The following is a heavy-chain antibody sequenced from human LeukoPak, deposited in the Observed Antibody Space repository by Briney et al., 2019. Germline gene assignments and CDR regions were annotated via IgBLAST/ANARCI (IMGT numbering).Heavy chain of an antibody. CDR3: AKSNGYGLIDI. D-gene: IGHD3-10*01. Sequence: SETLSLTCAVSGGSISSSNWWSWVRQPPGKGLEWIGNIFYTGSTYYSPSLKSRVTISLDTSRNQFSLRLNSVTAADTAVYYCAKSNGYGLIDIWGQGTMVTVSS. CDR1: GGSISSSNW. V-gene: IGHV4-4*02. CDR2: IFYTGST. J-gene: IGHJ3*02.